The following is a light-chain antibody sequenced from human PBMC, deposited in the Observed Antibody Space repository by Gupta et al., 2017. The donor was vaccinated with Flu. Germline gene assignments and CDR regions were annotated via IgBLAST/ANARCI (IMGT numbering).Light chain of an antibody. CDR2: GAS. Sequence: RATLSCRASHSDSSSYLAWYQQKHGQAPRLLLYGASSRATGIPDRFSGSGSGTDFTLTISRLEPEDFAVYYYQQYGSSPPITFGQGTRLEIK. CDR3: QQYGSSPPIT. CDR1: HSDSSSY. J-gene: IGKJ5*01. V-gene: IGKV3-20*01.